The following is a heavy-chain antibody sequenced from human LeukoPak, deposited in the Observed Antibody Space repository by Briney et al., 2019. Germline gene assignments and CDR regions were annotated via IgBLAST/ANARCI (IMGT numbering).Heavy chain of an antibody. J-gene: IGHJ4*02. CDR3: ARGTSGQLADFDY. V-gene: IGHV3-21*01. D-gene: IGHD6-6*01. CDR1: GFTFSIHS. CDR2: ISSSSSYI. Sequence: GRSLRLSCAASGFTFSIHSINWVRQAPGKGLEWVSSISSSSSYIYYADSVNGRFTISRDNAKNSLYLQMNSLRAEDTAVYYCARGTSGQLADFDYWGQGTRVSVSS.